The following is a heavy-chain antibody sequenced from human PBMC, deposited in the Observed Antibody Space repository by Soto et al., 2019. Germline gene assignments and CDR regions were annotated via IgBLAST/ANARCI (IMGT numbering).Heavy chain of an antibody. CDR3: ARIGTVSLDF. Sequence: SETLSLTCTVSGGSISTGNWCTWVRQSPEKGLEWIGEIFRSGNTYYNPSFKSRVTISVDNSNNQFSLRLNSVTAADTAVYYCARIGTVSLDFWGPGTLVTVSS. CDR2: IFRSGNT. J-gene: IGHJ4*02. CDR1: GGSISTGNW. D-gene: IGHD4-17*01. V-gene: IGHV4-4*02.